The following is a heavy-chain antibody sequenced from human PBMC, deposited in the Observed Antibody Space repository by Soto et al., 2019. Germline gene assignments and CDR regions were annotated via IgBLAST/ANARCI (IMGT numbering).Heavy chain of an antibody. CDR1: GFTFSSYA. V-gene: IGHV3-64*01. CDR2: ISSYGGST. Sequence: EVQLVESGGGLVQPGGSLRLSCAASGFTFSSYAMHWVRQAPGKGLEYVSAISSYGGSTYYANSVKGRFTISRDNSKNTLYLQMGSLRAEDMAVYYCARDPDSSGYYYFDYWGQGTRVTVSS. J-gene: IGHJ4*02. CDR3: ARDPDSSGYYYFDY. D-gene: IGHD3-22*01.